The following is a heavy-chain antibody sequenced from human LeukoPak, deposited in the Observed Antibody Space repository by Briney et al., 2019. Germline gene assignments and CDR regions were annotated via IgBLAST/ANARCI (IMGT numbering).Heavy chain of an antibody. Sequence: ASVKVSCKVSGYTLTELSMHWVRQAPGKGLEWMGGFDPEDGETIYAQKFQGRVTMTEDTSTDTAYMELSSLRSEDTAVYYCATGNCRGGSSYRANTYYYGMDFWGQGTTVTVSS. CDR2: FDPEDGET. CDR3: ATGNCRGGSSYRANTYYYGMDF. V-gene: IGHV1-24*01. CDR1: GYTLTELS. D-gene: IGHD2-15*01. J-gene: IGHJ6*02.